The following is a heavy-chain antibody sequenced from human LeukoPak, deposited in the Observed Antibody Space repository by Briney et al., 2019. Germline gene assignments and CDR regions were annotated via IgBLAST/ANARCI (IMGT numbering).Heavy chain of an antibody. CDR2: IYSGGST. V-gene: IGHV3-66*01. D-gene: IGHD3-10*01. CDR1: EFSVGSNY. CDR3: AASGSHHAFFYYYYMDV. J-gene: IGHJ6*03. Sequence: PGGSLRLSCAASEFSVGSNYMAWVRQAPGKGLEWVSVIYSGGSTYYAASVKGRFTISRDNSKNTLHLQMNSLRAEDTAVYYCAASGSHHAFFYYYYMDVWGKGTTVTISS.